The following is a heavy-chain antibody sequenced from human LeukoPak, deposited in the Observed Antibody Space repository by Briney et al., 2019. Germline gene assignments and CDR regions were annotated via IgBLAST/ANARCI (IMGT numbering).Heavy chain of an antibody. V-gene: IGHV1-69*01. CDR1: GFTFSSYA. D-gene: IGHD5-18*01. J-gene: IGHJ5*02. CDR3: ATTGRYSDGYRKFDP. Sequence: GRSLRLSCAASGFTFSSYALSWVRQAPGQGLEWMGGIIPIFGTANYAQKFQGRVTITADESTSTAYMELSSLRSEDTAVYYCATTGRYSDGYRKFDPWGQGTLVTVSS. CDR2: IIPIFGTA.